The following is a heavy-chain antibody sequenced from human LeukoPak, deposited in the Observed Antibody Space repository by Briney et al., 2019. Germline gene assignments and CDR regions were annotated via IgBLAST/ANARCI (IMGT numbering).Heavy chain of an antibody. Sequence: SVKVSCKASGGTFSSYAISWVRQAPGQGLEWMGGIIPIFGTANYAQKFQGRVTITADKSTSTAYMELSSLRSEDTAVYYCARGGLLWSGESPSNYGMDVWGKGTTVTVSS. CDR3: ARGGLLWSGESPSNYGMDV. J-gene: IGHJ6*04. D-gene: IGHD3-10*01. V-gene: IGHV1-69*06. CDR1: GGTFSSYA. CDR2: IIPIFGTA.